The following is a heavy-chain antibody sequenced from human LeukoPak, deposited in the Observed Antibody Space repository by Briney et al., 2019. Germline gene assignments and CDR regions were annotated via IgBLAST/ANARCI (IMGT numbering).Heavy chain of an antibody. CDR1: GFTFSSYG. J-gene: IGHJ3*02. CDR3: AKGYYGDYGYDAFDI. D-gene: IGHD4-17*01. Sequence: PGGSLRLSCAASGFTFSSYGMHWVRPAPGRGLEWVSAISGSGGSTYYADSVKGRFTISRDNSKNTLYLQMNSLRAEDTAVYYCAKGYYGDYGYDAFDIWGQGTMVTVSS. CDR2: ISGSGGST. V-gene: IGHV3-23*01.